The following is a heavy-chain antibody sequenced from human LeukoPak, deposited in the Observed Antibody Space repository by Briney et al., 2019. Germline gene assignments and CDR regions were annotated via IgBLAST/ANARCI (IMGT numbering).Heavy chain of an antibody. CDR2: IIPIFGTA. CDR3: ARALTNYDAFDI. Sequence: SVKVSCKASGGTFSSYAISWVRQAPGQGLEWMGGIIPIFGTANYAQKFQGRVMITTDESTSTAYMELSSLRSEDTAVYYCARALTNYDAFDIWGQGTMVTVSS. CDR1: GGTFSSYA. D-gene: IGHD4/OR15-4a*01. V-gene: IGHV1-69*05. J-gene: IGHJ3*02.